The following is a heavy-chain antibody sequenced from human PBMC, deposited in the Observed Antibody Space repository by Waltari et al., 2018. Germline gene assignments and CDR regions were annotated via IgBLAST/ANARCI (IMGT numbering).Heavy chain of an antibody. V-gene: IGHV3-74*01. D-gene: IGHD6-19*01. CDR3: VRAEAGVGYDY. CDR1: GFFFRPYW. CDR2: INRDGTQT. Sequence: EVQLVESGGDSVQSGGSLRLSGASSGFFFRPYWLPWVRQVPGKGLVWVSLINRDGTQTRYADSVKGRFTISRDNAKNTVFLQMNNLRAEDTAVYYCVRAEAGVGYDYWGQGTLVSVSS. J-gene: IGHJ4*02.